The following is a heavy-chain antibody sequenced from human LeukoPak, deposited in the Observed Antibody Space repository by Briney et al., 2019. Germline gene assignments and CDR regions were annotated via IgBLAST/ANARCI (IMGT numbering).Heavy chain of an antibody. V-gene: IGHV3-30-3*01. D-gene: IGHD5-18*01. J-gene: IGHJ4*02. CDR1: GFTFSSYT. CDR3: APYSYGSRYFDY. Sequence: GGSLRLSCAASGFTFSSYTMHWVRQAPGKGLEWVAAITDDGSDAYYSDSAKGRLTISRDNAKNSLYLQMNSLRAEDTAVYYCAPYSYGSRYFDYWGQGTLVTVSS. CDR2: ITDDGSDA.